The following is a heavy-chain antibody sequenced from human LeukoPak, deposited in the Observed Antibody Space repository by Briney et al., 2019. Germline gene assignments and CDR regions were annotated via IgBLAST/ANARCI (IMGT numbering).Heavy chain of an antibody. CDR2: IYYSGST. J-gene: IGHJ6*02. V-gene: IGHV4-31*03. CDR3: ARGSTTNGMDV. CDR1: GDSISSGGYY. D-gene: IGHD4-17*01. Sequence: SQTLSLTCTVSGDSISSGGYYWSWVRQYPGKGLEWIAYIYYSGSTFYNPSLKSRITLPVDTSNNQFSLKLSTVTAADTAVYYCARGSTTNGMDVWGQGTTVTVSS.